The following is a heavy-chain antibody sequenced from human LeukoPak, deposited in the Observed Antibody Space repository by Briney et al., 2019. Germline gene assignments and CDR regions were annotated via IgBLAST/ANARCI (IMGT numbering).Heavy chain of an antibody. D-gene: IGHD2-2*03. Sequence: PGGSLRLSCAASGFTFSSYAMSWVRQAPGKGLEWVSAISGSGGSTYYADSVKGRFTISRDNSKNTLYLQMNSLRAEDTAVYHCARGYCSSLTCNNWFDPWGQGTLVTVSS. CDR3: ARGYCSSLTCNNWFDP. CDR1: GFTFSSYA. CDR2: ISGSGGST. V-gene: IGHV3-23*01. J-gene: IGHJ5*02.